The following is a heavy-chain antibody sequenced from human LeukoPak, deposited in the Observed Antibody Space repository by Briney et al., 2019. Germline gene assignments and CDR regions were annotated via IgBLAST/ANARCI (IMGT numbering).Heavy chain of an antibody. CDR2: MNPNSGNT. Sequence: EASMKASCKASGYTFTSYDINWVRQATGQGLEWMGWMNPNSGNTGYAQKFQGRVTMTRNTSISTAYMELSSLRSEDTAVYYCARGGYSYGWNDAFDIWGQGTMVTVSS. D-gene: IGHD5-18*01. V-gene: IGHV1-8*01. CDR1: GYTFTSYD. CDR3: ARGGYSYGWNDAFDI. J-gene: IGHJ3*02.